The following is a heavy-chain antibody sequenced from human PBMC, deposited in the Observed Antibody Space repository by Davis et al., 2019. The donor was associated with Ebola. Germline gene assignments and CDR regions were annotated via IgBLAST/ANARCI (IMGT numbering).Heavy chain of an antibody. CDR1: GFTFSSYS. Sequence: GESLKISCAASGFTFSSYSMNWVRQAPGKGLEWVSSISSSSSYIYYADSVKGRFTISRDNAKNSLYLQMHSLRAEDTAVFYCAKVDRRVTKDYGDYVDYWGQGTLVTVSS. CDR3: AKVDRRVTKDYGDYVDY. V-gene: IGHV3-21*01. J-gene: IGHJ4*02. CDR2: ISSSSSYI. D-gene: IGHD4-17*01.